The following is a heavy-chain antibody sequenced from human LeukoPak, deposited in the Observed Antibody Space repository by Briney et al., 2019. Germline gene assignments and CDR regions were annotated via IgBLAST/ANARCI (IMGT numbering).Heavy chain of an antibody. Sequence: GGSLRLSCAASGFTFSSYSMNWVRQAPGKGLEWVSSISSSSSYIYYADSVKGRFTISRDNAKNSLYLQVNSLRAEDTAVYYCARDPGGDWFDPWGQGTLVTVSS. J-gene: IGHJ5*02. CDR1: GFTFSSYS. V-gene: IGHV3-21*01. CDR3: ARDPGGDWFDP. CDR2: ISSSSSYI. D-gene: IGHD3-16*01.